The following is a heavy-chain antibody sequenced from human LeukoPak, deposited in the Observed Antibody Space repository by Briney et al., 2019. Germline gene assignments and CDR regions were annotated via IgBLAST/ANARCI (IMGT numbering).Heavy chain of an antibody. Sequence: PGGSLRLSCAASGSTFSSYAMHWVRQAPGKGLEWVAVISYDGSNKYYADSVKGRFTISRDNSKNTLYLQMNSLRAEDTAVYYCARDPHDFWSGYWVYYYYGMDVWGQGTTVTVSS. CDR2: ISYDGSNK. J-gene: IGHJ6*02. CDR1: GSTFSSYA. D-gene: IGHD3-3*01. V-gene: IGHV3-30-3*01. CDR3: ARDPHDFWSGYWVYYYYGMDV.